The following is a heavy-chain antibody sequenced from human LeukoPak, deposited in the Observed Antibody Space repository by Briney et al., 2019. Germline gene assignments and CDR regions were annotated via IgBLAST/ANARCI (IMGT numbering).Heavy chain of an antibody. J-gene: IGHJ6*03. D-gene: IGHD3-22*01. CDR3: ASAPYYYDSRPPRAAAPYYYYMDV. V-gene: IGHV1-69*01. CDR2: IIPIFGTA. CDR1: GGTFSSYA. Sequence: ASVKVSCKASGGTFSSYAISWVRQAPGQGLEWMGGIIPIFGTANYAQKFQGRVTITADESTSTAYMELSSLRSEDTAVYYCASAPYYYDSRPPRAAAPYYYYMDVWGKGTTVTVSS.